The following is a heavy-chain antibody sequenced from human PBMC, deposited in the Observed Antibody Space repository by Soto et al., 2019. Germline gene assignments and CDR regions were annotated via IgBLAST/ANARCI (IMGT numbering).Heavy chain of an antibody. CDR1: GYTFTSYG. D-gene: IGHD1-1*01. CDR2: ISAYDGST. V-gene: IGHV1-18*01. Sequence: QVQQVQSGAEVKRPGASAKVSCKASGYTFTSYGFSWVRQAPGQGLEWMGWISAYDGSTNYAQKFQGRVTMTTDTSTSTAYMELKSVRYDDTAGYYCARHNSQWPNWFDPWGQGTLVTVS. J-gene: IGHJ5*02. CDR3: ARHNSQWPNWFDP.